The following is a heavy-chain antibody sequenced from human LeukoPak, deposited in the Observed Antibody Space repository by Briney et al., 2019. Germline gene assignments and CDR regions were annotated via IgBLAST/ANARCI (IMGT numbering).Heavy chain of an antibody. CDR2: IYYSGNT. V-gene: IGHV4-59*01. D-gene: IGHD3-22*01. J-gene: IGHJ4*02. Sequence: SETLSLTCTVSGGSISSYYWTRIRQPPGKGLEWIGYIYYSGNTNHNPSLKSRVTISVDTSKNQFSLKLSSVTAADTAVYYCASSDSSGYYDNWGQGTLVTVSS. CDR1: GGSISSYY. CDR3: ASSDSSGYYDN.